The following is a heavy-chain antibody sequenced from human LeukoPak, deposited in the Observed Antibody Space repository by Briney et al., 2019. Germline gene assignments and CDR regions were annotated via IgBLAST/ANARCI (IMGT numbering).Heavy chain of an antibody. Sequence: GGSLRLSCAASGFTFRYYGMSWVRQAPGKGLEWVSAISGSGGSTYYADSVKGRFTISRDNSKNTLYLQMNSLRAEDTAVYYCAKDLGYRWELLRSCFDYWGQGTLITVSS. D-gene: IGHD1-26*01. CDR1: GFTFRYYG. CDR3: AKDLGYRWELLRSCFDY. CDR2: ISGSGGST. V-gene: IGHV3-23*01. J-gene: IGHJ4*02.